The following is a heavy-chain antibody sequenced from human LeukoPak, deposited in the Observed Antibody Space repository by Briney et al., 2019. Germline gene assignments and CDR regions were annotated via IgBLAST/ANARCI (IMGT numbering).Heavy chain of an antibody. CDR2: IYYSGST. V-gene: IGHV4-39*07. Sequence: SETLSLTCTVSGGSISSSSYYWGWIRQPPGKGLEWIGSIYYSGSTYYNPSLKSRVTISVDTSKNQFSLKLSSVTAADTAVYYCASGQDTFLFRFDPWGQGTLVTVSS. CDR1: GGSISSSSYY. D-gene: IGHD5-18*01. J-gene: IGHJ5*02. CDR3: ASGQDTFLFRFDP.